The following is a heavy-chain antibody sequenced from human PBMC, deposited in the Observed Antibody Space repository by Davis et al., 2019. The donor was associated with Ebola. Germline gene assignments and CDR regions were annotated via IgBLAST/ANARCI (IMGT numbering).Heavy chain of an antibody. V-gene: IGHV3-21*01. J-gene: IGHJ4*02. CDR2: ISSSSSYI. CDR3: ARAPPDILTGYYNPGRPVEFDY. CDR1: GFTFTTYE. D-gene: IGHD3-9*01. Sequence: GGSLRLSCAASGFTFTTYEMNCVRQAPGKGLEWVSSISSSSSYIYYADSVKGRFTISRDNATYSLYLQMNSLSAEATAVYYCARAPPDILTGYYNPGRPVEFDYWGQGTLVTVSS.